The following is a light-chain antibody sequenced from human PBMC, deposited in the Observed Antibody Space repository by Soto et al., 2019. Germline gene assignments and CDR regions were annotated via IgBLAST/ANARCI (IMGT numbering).Light chain of an antibody. Sequence: DIQMTQSPSPLSASVGDRVTITCRASQSISTWLAWYQQKPGTAPKLLIYAGSTIETGVPSKFSGSRSGTEFTLTGSSLQPDDFGPYYCQQYNDSFRYTFGQGTKLEIK. J-gene: IGKJ2*01. CDR3: QQYNDSFRYT. CDR2: AGS. V-gene: IGKV1-5*03. CDR1: QSISTW.